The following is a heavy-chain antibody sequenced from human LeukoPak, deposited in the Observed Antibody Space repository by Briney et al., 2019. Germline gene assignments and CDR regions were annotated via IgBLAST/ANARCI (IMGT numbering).Heavy chain of an antibody. D-gene: IGHD1-1*01. CDR2: VNSDGSST. CDR3: ARDARIETTEGWFDP. J-gene: IGHJ5*02. V-gene: IGHV3-74*01. Sequence: GGSLRLSCAASGFTFSRYWMHWVRQAPGKGLVWVSRVNSDGSSTIYADSVKGRFTISRGNARNTLYLQMNSLRAEDTAVYYCARDARIETTEGWFDPWGQGTLVTVSS. CDR1: GFTFSRYW.